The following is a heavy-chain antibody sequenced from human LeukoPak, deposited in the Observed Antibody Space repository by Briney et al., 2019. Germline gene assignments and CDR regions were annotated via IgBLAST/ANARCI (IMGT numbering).Heavy chain of an antibody. J-gene: IGHJ6*02. Sequence: SVKVSCKASGGTFSSYAISWVRQAPGQGLEWMGGIIPIFGTANYAQKFQGRVTITADESTSTAYMELSSLRSEDTAVYYCAGDYRHRPTGMDVWGQGTTVTVSS. CDR1: GGTFSSYA. CDR3: AGDYRHRPTGMDV. V-gene: IGHV1-69*13. CDR2: IIPIFGTA. D-gene: IGHD4-11*01.